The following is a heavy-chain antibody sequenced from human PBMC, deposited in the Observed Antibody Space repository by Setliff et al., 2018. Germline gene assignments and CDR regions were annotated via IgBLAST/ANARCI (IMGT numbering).Heavy chain of an antibody. J-gene: IGHJ3*02. CDR1: GGTFSSYA. V-gene: IGHV1-69*13. CDR2: IIPIFGTA. CDR3: ARDGDNYYDSSGYYLNHAFDI. Sequence: SVKVSCKASGGTFSSYAISWVQQAPGQGLEWMGGIIPIFGTANYAQKFQGRVTITADESTSTAYMELSSLRSEDTAVYYCARDGDNYYDSSGYYLNHAFDIWGQGTMVTV. D-gene: IGHD3-22*01.